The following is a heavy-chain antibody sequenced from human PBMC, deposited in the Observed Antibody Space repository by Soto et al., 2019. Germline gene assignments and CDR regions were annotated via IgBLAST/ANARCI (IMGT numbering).Heavy chain of an antibody. CDR3: ARSGGDYYYYGMDV. CDR2: IYYSGST. D-gene: IGHD2-15*01. J-gene: IGHJ6*02. V-gene: IGHV4-30-4*01. Sequence: QVQLQESGPGLVKPSQTLSLTCTVSGGSISSGDYYWSWIRQPPGKGLEWIGYIYYSGSTYYNPSLKSRVTXXVXTXXNQFSLKLSSVTAADTAVYYCARSGGDYYYYGMDVWGQGTTVTVSS. CDR1: GGSISSGDYY.